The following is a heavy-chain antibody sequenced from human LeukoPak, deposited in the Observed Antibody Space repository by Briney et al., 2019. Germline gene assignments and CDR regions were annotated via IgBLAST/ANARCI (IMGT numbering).Heavy chain of an antibody. D-gene: IGHD2-15*01. Sequence: GGSLRLSCAASGFTFSSYWMHWVHQAPGKGLVWVSRINSDGSSTSYADSVKGRFTISRDNAKNTLYLQMNSLRAEDTAVYYCARGPRWYCSGGSCYSWFDPWGQGTLVTVSS. CDR2: INSDGSST. CDR3: ARGPRWYCSGGSCYSWFDP. V-gene: IGHV3-74*01. CDR1: GFTFSSYW. J-gene: IGHJ5*02.